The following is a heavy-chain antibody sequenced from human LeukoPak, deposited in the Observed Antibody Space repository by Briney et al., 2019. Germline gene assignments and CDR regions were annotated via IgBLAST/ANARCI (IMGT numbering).Heavy chain of an antibody. J-gene: IGHJ5*02. CDR2: IYYSGST. D-gene: IGHD2-15*01. CDR3: ARGPDIVVVVAATSDEGPVGGKNWFDP. CDR1: GGSISGSSYY. Sequence: SETLSLTCTVSGGSISGSSYYWGWIRQPPGKGLEWIGSIYYSGSTYYNPSLKSRVTISVDTSKNQFSLKLSSVTAADTAVYYCARGPDIVVVVAATSDEGPVGGKNWFDPWGQGTLVTVSS. V-gene: IGHV4-39*01.